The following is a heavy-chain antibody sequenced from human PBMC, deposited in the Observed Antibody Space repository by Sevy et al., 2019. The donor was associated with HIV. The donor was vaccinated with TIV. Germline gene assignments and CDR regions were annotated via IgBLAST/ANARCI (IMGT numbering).Heavy chain of an antibody. CDR1: GFTFSGYA. D-gene: IGHD3-10*01. Sequence: GGSLRLSCAASGFTFSGYAMSWVRQAPGKGLEWVSAISGSGNTYYADSVKGRFTISRDNPKNTLFLQMNSLRAEDTAVYYCAKDRSHIIMIRGVVIFDYWGQGTLVTVSS. CDR2: ISGSGNT. V-gene: IGHV3-23*01. J-gene: IGHJ4*02. CDR3: AKDRSHIIMIRGVVIFDY.